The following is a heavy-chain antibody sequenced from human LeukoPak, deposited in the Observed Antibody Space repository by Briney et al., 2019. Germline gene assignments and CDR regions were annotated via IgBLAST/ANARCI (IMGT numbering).Heavy chain of an antibody. V-gene: IGHV4-59*08. J-gene: IGHJ5*02. CDR1: GGSISSYY. CDR3: ARTRNWFDP. CDR2: IYYSGST. Sequence: SETLSLTCSVSGGSISSYYWSWIRQPPGKGLEWIGYIYYSGSTYYNPSLKSRVTISVDTSKNQFSLKLSSVTAADTAVYYCARTRNWFDPWGQGTLVTVSS.